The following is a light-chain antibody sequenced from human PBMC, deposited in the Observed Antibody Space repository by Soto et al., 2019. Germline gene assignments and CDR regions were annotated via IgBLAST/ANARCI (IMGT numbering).Light chain of an antibody. V-gene: IGKV3-20*01. CDR2: GAS. J-gene: IGKJ3*01. CDR1: QSVSSSY. Sequence: EIVLTQSPGTLSLSPGERATLSCRASQSVSSSYLAWFRQRPGQAPRLLIYGASSRATGIPDRFSGSGSGPDFTLSISRLEPEDFAVYYCQYGSSPGTFGPGTKVDIK. CDR3: QYGSSPGT.